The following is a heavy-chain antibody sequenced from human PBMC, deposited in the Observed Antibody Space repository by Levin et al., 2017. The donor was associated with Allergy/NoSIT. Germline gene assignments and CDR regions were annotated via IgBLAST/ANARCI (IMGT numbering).Heavy chain of an antibody. CDR1: EFPFSNAW. D-gene: IGHD3-22*01. J-gene: IGHJ4*02. V-gene: IGHV3-15*01. Sequence: LSLTCVASEFPFSNAWMSWVRQAPGKGLEWVGRIKSKTDGGTTDYAAPVKGRFTISRDDSKNTLYLQMNSLKTEDTAVYYCTTRRSRGYYYPDSFDFWGQGTLVTVSS. CDR3: TTRRSRGYYYPDSFDF. CDR2: IKSKTDGGTT.